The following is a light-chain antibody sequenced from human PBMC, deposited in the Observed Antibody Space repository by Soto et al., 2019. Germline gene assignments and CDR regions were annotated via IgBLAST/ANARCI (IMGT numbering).Light chain of an antibody. V-gene: IGKV3D-20*02. CDR1: QSVVTSY. J-gene: IGKJ4*01. CDR2: GAL. Sequence: EVVLTQSPGTLSLSPGEGATLSCRASQSVVTSYLAWYQQKYGQSPRLLIYGALYRAPGIPDRFSGSGSGTDFTLTISSLEPEDFGVYYCLQRSNWPLTFGGGTKVDIK. CDR3: LQRSNWPLT.